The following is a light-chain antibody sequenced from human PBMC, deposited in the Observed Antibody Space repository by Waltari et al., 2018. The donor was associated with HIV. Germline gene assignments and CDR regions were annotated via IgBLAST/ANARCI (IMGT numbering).Light chain of an antibody. J-gene: IGLJ3*02. V-gene: IGLV1-44*01. CDR1: VSNIGRRS. Sequence: QIVLTQSPSASGTPGQGVTISCSGGVSNIGRRSVHWYQQVPAPAPTLPITHVNQTPSGVPDRFTGSKSGTSASLAISGLRSEDESDYYCSSWDDNLNGPVFGVGTKLTVL. CDR3: SSWDDNLNGPV. CDR2: HVN.